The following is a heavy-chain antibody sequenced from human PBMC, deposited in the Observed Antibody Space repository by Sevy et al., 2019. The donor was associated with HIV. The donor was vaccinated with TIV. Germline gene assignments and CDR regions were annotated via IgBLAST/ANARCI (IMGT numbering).Heavy chain of an antibody. CDR1: GFTVSSNY. V-gene: IGHV3-53*01. D-gene: IGHD4-17*01. J-gene: IGHJ3*02. CDR2: IYSGGST. CDR3: ARVVTVTRGFDI. Sequence: GGSLRLSCAASGFTVSSNYMSWVRQAPGKGLEWVSVIYSGGSTYYADSVKGRFTISRDNSKNTLYLQMNSLRAEDTAVYYCARVVTVTRGFDIWGQGTMVTGSS.